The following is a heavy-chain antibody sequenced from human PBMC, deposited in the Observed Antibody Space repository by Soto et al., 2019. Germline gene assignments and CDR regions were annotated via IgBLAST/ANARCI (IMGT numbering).Heavy chain of an antibody. CDR1: GFDFTSYS. D-gene: IGHD3-3*01. J-gene: IGHJ6*03. V-gene: IGHV3-21*01. Sequence: EVHLVESGGGLVKPGGSLRLSCAASGFDFTSYSMNWVRQAPGKGLEWVSSINEDSSYIYYAHSLRGRFTISRDNDKESLYLQMNSLRAEDTAVYYCVRDFGWYFRSGYMDVWGDGATVTVSS. CDR3: VRDFGWYFRSGYMDV. CDR2: INEDSSYI.